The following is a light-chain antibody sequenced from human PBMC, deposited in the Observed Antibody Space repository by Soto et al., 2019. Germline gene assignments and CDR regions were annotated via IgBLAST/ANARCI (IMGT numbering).Light chain of an antibody. V-gene: IGLV1-44*01. CDR2: SNN. J-gene: IGLJ1*01. Sequence: QSVLTQPPSASGTPGQRVTISCSGSTSNIGSNTVNWYQHLPGTAPKLLIYSNNQRPSGVPDRFSGSKSGTSVSLAISGLQSEDEADYYCAAWDGSLNGYVFGAGTKVTVL. CDR3: AAWDGSLNGYV. CDR1: TSNIGSNT.